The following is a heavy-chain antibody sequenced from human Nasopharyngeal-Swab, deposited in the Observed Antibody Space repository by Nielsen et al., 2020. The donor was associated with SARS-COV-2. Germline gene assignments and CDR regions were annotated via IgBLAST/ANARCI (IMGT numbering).Heavy chain of an antibody. CDR2: ISYDGSNK. CDR3: ASSPGGYFDC. V-gene: IGHV3-30-3*01. D-gene: IGHD3-10*01. CDR1: GFTFSSYA. J-gene: IGHJ4*02. Sequence: GESLKISCAASGFTFSSYAMHWVRQAPGKGLEWVALISYDGSNKYYADSVKGRFTISRDNSKNTLYLQMNSLRAEDTAVYYCASSPGGYFDCWGPGTLVTVSS.